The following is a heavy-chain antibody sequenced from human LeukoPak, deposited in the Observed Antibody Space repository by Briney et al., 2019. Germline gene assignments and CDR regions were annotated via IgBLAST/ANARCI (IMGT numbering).Heavy chain of an antibody. J-gene: IGHJ4*02. CDR2: IYYSGST. Sequence: SETLSLTCTVSGGSITSYYWGWIRQPPGKGLEWIGSIYYSGSTYYNPSLKSRVTISVDTSKNQFSLKLSSVTAADTAVYYCAREQQWLVYYFDYWGQGTLVTVSS. CDR1: GGSITSYY. CDR3: AREQQWLVYYFDY. D-gene: IGHD6-19*01. V-gene: IGHV4-39*07.